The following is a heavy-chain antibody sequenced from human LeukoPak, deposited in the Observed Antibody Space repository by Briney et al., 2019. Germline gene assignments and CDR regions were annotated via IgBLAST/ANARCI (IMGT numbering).Heavy chain of an antibody. V-gene: IGHV3-30*03. D-gene: IGHD5-24*01. CDR1: GFTFSSYG. J-gene: IGHJ4*02. CDR2: ISYDGSNK. CDR3: ARETYGYSYYFDY. Sequence: GGSLRLSYAASGFTFSSYGMHWVRQAPGKGLEWVAVISYDGSNKYYADSVKGRFTISRDNSKNTLYLQMNSLRAEDTAVYYCARETYGYSYYFDYWGQGTLVTVSS.